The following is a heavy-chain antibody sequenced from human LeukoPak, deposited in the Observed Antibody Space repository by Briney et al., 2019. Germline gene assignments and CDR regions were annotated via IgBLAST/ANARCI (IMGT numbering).Heavy chain of an antibody. CDR1: GGSISSGSYY. D-gene: IGHD3-22*01. V-gene: IGHV4-61*02. Sequence: SQTLSLTCTVSGGSISSGSYYWSWIRQPAGKGLEWIGRIYTSGSTNYNPSLKGRVTISVDTSKNTFSLKLSSVTAADTAVYYCAREPGDYYYDSSGYEGWFDPWGQGTLVTVSS. CDR3: AREPGDYYYDSSGYEGWFDP. CDR2: IYTSGST. J-gene: IGHJ5*02.